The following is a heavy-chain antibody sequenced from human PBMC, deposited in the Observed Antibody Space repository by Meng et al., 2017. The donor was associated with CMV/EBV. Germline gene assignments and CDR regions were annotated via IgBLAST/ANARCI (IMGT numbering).Heavy chain of an antibody. CDR1: GFAVSGNY. V-gene: IGHV3-53*01. CDR3: ARAYDYGDYDSCYFDY. CDR2: IYSGDST. Sequence: GESLKISCAASGFAVSGNYMSWVRQAPGKGLQWASVIYSGDSTYYADSVKGRFTISRDNSKNTLYLQMNSLRAEDTAVYYCARAYDYGDYDSCYFDYWGQGTLVTVSS. J-gene: IGHJ4*02. D-gene: IGHD4-17*01.